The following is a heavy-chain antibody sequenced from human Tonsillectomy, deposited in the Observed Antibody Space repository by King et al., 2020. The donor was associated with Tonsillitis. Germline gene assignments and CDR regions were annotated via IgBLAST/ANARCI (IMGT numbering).Heavy chain of an antibody. Sequence: QLQESGPGLVKPSETRTVSGGSISTYYWSWIRQPPGKGLEWIGNIHYSESTNYNSSLRSRVTMSMDTSKNQFSLRLASVTAADTAVYYCAGGGGWLTDNWGQGTLVTVSS. V-gene: IGHV4-59*01. J-gene: IGHJ4*02. CDR2: IHYSEST. CDR3: AGGGGWLTDN. D-gene: IGHD1-26*01. CDR1: GGSISTYY.